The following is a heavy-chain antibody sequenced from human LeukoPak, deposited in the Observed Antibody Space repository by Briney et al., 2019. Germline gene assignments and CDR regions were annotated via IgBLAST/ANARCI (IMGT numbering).Heavy chain of an antibody. D-gene: IGHD3-16*01. Sequence: PSETLSLTCIVSGGSISNYYWSWFRQPPGKGLEWIGYIYQTGATSYNPSLKSRVTISIDTSKNQFSLKLSSVTATDTAVYYCARHRFGSTRFAPWGQGTLVTVSS. CDR1: GGSISNYY. CDR3: ARHRFGSTRFAP. CDR2: IYQTGAT. J-gene: IGHJ5*02. V-gene: IGHV4-59*08.